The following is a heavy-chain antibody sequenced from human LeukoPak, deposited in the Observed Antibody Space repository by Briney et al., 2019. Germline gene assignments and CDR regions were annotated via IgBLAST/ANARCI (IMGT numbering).Heavy chain of an antibody. D-gene: IGHD3-10*01. CDR3: AKDMWRFGELDYDY. J-gene: IGHJ4*02. CDR2: ISGDGGST. V-gene: IGHV3-43*02. CDR1: GFPSNDYA. Sequence: GGSLRLSGVATGFPSNDYAMHWVRQAPGKGIETISLISGDGGSTYYADSVKGRFTISRDNSKNSLYLQMNSLRTEDTALYYCAKDMWRFGELDYDYWGQGTLVTVSS.